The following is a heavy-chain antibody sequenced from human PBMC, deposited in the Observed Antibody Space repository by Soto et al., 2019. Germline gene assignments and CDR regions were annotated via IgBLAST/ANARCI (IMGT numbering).Heavy chain of an antibody. J-gene: IGHJ4*02. Sequence: EVQLLESGGGLVQPGGSLRLSCAASGFTFSSYAMSWVRQAPGKGLEWVSVISSSGDSTYYADSVKGRFTISRDNSKNAQYLQLNSLGDEDTDVIYSAKRVGGSSGGYRLDYWGQGTLVTVSS. CDR2: ISSSGDST. CDR3: AKRVGGSSGGYRLDY. V-gene: IGHV3-23*01. D-gene: IGHD6-19*01. CDR1: GFTFSSYA.